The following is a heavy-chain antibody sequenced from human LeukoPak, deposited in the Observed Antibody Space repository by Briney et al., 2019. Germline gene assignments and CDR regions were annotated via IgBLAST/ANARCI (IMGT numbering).Heavy chain of an antibody. D-gene: IGHD2-15*01. Sequence: ASVKVSCKASGYTFTGYDINWVRQATGQGLEWMGWMNPNSGNTGYAQKFQGRVTMTRNTSISTAYMELSSLRSEDTAVYYCARNAIYCSGGSCDYYYYYMDVWGKGTTVTVSS. CDR2: MNPNSGNT. J-gene: IGHJ6*03. CDR1: GYTFTGYD. CDR3: ARNAIYCSGGSCDYYYYYMDV. V-gene: IGHV1-8*01.